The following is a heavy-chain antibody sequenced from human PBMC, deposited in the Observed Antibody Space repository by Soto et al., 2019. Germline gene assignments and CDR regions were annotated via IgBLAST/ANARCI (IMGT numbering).Heavy chain of an antibody. Sequence: QVQLVESGGGVVQPGRSLRLSCAASGFTFSSYGMHWVRQAPGKGLEWVAVISYDGSNKYYADSVKGRFTISRDNSKNTLYLQKNSLKAGDKAVYYCANAWGYCSGGSCYPGDYYYGMDVWGQGSTVTVS. V-gene: IGHV3-30*18. D-gene: IGHD2-15*01. CDR1: GFTFSSYG. J-gene: IGHJ6*02. CDR2: ISYDGSNK. CDR3: ANAWGYCSGGSCYPGDYYYGMDV.